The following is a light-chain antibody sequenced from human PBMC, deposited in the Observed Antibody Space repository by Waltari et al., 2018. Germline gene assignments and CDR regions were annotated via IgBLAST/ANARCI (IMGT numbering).Light chain of an antibody. CDR1: SSDVGGYNY. J-gene: IGLJ2*01. CDR2: AVS. Sequence: QSALTQPRSVSGSPGQSVTISCTGTSSDVGGYNYVSWYQQHPGKAPKLMIYAVSKRPSGGPDRFSGSKSGNTASLTISGLQAEDEADYYCCSYAGSYVVVGGGTKLTVL. CDR3: CSYAGSYVV. V-gene: IGLV2-11*01.